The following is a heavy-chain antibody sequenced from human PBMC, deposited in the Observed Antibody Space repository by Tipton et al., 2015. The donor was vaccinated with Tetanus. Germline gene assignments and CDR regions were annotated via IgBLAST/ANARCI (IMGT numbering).Heavy chain of an antibody. J-gene: IGHJ4*02. V-gene: IGHV1-69*15. D-gene: IGHD2-8*02. Sequence: QLVQSGAEVKKPGSSVKVSCKASGGGFSKFAISWVRQAPGQGLELMGTIIPAFTTVTYEQKFRGRVTITADGSTSTAYMELSSLTSDDTAVYYCARERSGGLFGYWGQGTLVTVSS. CDR2: IIPAFTTV. CDR3: ARERSGGLFGY. CDR1: GGGFSKFA.